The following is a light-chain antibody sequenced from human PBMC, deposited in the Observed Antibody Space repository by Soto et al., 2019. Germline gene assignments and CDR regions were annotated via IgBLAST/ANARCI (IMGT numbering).Light chain of an antibody. CDR2: DVS. CDR3: SSYRVGGTVV. Sequence: QSALTQPASVSGSPGQSITITCTGTSSDVGGYKYVSWYQQHPGKAPKLMIYDVSNRPSGVANRFSGSKSGNTASLTISGLQAEDEADYYCSSYRVGGTVVFAGGTKLTVL. V-gene: IGLV2-14*03. CDR1: SSDVGGYKY. J-gene: IGLJ2*01.